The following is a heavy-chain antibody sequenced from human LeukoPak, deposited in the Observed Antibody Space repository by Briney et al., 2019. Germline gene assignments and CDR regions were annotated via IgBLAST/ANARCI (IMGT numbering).Heavy chain of an antibody. Sequence: GASLRLSCAASGFTFSSYAMSWVRQAPGKGLEWVSAISGCGVSTYYADSVKGRFTISRDYSKNTLYLQMDSLRAEDTAVYYCAKDLYCSSNSCYLFDYWGQGTLVTVSS. D-gene: IGHD2-2*01. CDR3: AKDLYCSSNSCYLFDY. V-gene: IGHV3-23*01. CDR1: GFTFSSYA. J-gene: IGHJ4*02. CDR2: ISGCGVST.